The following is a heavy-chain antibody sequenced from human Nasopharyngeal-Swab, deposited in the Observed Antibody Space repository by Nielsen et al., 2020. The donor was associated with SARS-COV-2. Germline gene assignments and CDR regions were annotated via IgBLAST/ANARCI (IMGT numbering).Heavy chain of an antibody. CDR1: GFTFSSYA. V-gene: IGHV3-23*01. CDR3: AKAGDYVYYFDY. CDR2: ISGSGSST. Sequence: GGSLRLSCAAAGFTFSSYALTWVRQAPGKGLEWVSSISGSGSSTYYADSVKGRFTISRDNSKNTLYLQMNSLRAEDTAVYYCAKAGDYVYYFDYWGQGTLVTVSS. D-gene: IGHD4-17*01. J-gene: IGHJ4*02.